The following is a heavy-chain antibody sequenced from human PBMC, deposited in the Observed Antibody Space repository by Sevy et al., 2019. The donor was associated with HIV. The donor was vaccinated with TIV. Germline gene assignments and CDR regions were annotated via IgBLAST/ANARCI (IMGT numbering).Heavy chain of an antibody. CDR3: ARDDIVARDYFDF. V-gene: IGHV3-21*01. CDR1: GFTFSSYS. J-gene: IGHJ4*02. D-gene: IGHD2-15*01. Sequence: GGSLRLSCTASGFTFSSYSMNWVRQAPGKGLEWVSWISFSSNYIYYADSVRGRFTISRDNAKNSLYLHMDSLRAEDTALYYCARDDIVARDYFDFWGQGTLVTVSS. CDR2: ISFSSNYI.